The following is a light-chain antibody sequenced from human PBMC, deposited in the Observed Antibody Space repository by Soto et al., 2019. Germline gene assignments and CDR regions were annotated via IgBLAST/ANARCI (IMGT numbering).Light chain of an antibody. Sequence: PGEIVTLSCRASQTVSSSSLTWCQQIPGQAPGLVIYGASNRATAIPARFSGGGSGTEFTLTISSLQSEDFALYFCQQYDNWPPWTFDQGTKVDIK. V-gene: IGKV3D-15*01. CDR1: QTVSSS. CDR3: QQYDNWPPWT. CDR2: GAS. J-gene: IGKJ1*01.